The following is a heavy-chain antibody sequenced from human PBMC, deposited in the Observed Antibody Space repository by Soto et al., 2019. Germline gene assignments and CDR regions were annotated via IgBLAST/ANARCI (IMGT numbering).Heavy chain of an antibody. CDR2: IYYSGST. J-gene: IGHJ6*03. CDR3: ARAEGGLVAGEDYYMDV. D-gene: IGHD2-15*01. V-gene: IGHV4-59*01. Sequence: AETLSLTCTVSGVSISTYYWIWFRQPPGKGLEWIGYIYYSGSTNYNPSLKSRVTISVDTSKNQFSLKLSSVTAADTAVYYCARAEGGLVAGEDYYMDVWGKGTTVTVSS. CDR1: GVSISTYY.